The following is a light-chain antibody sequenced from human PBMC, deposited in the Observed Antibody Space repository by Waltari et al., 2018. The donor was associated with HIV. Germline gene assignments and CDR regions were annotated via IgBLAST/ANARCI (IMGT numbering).Light chain of an antibody. CDR2: DVT. Sequence: QSALTQPRSVSGSPGQSVTISCPGTDNDVADYDRVSCYQQHTGKAPQLIIFDVTKRPSGVPDRFSGSKSGNTASLTISGLQAVDEAFYFCSSYAGIYTYVFGIGTELTVL. V-gene: IGLV2-11*01. CDR1: DNDVADYDR. J-gene: IGLJ1*01. CDR3: SSYAGIYTYV.